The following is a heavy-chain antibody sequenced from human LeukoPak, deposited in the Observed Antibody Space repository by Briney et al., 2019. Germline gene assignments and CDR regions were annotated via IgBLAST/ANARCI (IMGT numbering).Heavy chain of an antibody. Sequence: GASVKVSCKASGYTFTDYYMHWVRQAPGQGLEWMGWINPNSGGTNYAQKFQGRVTMTRDTSISTAYMELSRLRSDDTAVYYCARVVVVPAANMDVWGKGTTVTVSS. CDR2: INPNSGGT. D-gene: IGHD2-2*01. V-gene: IGHV1-2*02. CDR1: GYTFTDYY. CDR3: ARVVVVPAANMDV. J-gene: IGHJ6*03.